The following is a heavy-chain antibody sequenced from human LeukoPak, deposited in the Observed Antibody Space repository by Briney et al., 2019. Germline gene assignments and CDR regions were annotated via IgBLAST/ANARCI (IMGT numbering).Heavy chain of an antibody. CDR1: GFTFSSYG. J-gene: IGHJ5*02. Sequence: GRSLRLSCAASGFTFSSYGMHWVRQAPGKGLEWVAVISYDGSNKYYADSVKGRFTISRDNSKNTLYLQINSLRAEDTAIYYCAKDVWWSVSWGQGTLVTVSS. CDR3: AKDVWWSVS. D-gene: IGHD2-8*02. V-gene: IGHV3-30*18. CDR2: ISYDGSNK.